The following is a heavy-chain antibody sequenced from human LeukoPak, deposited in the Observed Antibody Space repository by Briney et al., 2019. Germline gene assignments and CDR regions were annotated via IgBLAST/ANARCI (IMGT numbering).Heavy chain of an antibody. J-gene: IGHJ4*02. CDR3: YGGGN. D-gene: IGHD4-23*01. CDR1: GSTFSRHD. CDR2: IQTGVDT. V-gene: IGHV3-13*01. Sequence: GGSLRLSCEVSGSTFSRHDMHWVRQATRKGLEWVSVIQTGVDTYYAGSVRGRFTISREKAKNSVYLQMNSLSAGDSGVYYCYGGGNWGQGTLVTVSS.